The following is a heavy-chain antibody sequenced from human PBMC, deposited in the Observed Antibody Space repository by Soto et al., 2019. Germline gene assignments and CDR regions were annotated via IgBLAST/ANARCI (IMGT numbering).Heavy chain of an antibody. CDR3: AKDSGYYEPIFDY. V-gene: IGHV3-30*18. CDR1: GFKFSSYA. D-gene: IGHD3-22*01. CDR2: ISYDGSNK. Sequence: PGGSLRLSCAASGFKFSSYAMSWVRQAPGKGLEWVAVISYDGSNKYYADSVKGRFTISRDNSKNTLYLQMNSLRAEDTAVYYCAKDSGYYEPIFDYWGQGPLVTVPS. J-gene: IGHJ4*02.